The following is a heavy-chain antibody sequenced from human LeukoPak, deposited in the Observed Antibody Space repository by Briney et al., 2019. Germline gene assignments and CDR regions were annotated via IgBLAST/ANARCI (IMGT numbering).Heavy chain of an antibody. V-gene: IGHV1-18*01. J-gene: IGHJ6*02. CDR2: ISAYNGNT. Sequence: ASVKVSCKASGYTFTSYGISWVRQAPGQELEWMGWISAYNGNTNYAQKLQGRVTMTTDTSTSTAYMELRSPRSDDTAVYYCARDLEAYYDILTGYSRPGGYYYGMDVWGQGTTVTVSS. CDR3: ARDLEAYYDILTGYSRPGGYYYGMDV. CDR1: GYTFTSYG. D-gene: IGHD3-9*01.